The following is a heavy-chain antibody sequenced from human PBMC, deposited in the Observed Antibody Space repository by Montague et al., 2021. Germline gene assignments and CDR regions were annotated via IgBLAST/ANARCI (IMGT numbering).Heavy chain of an antibody. CDR1: GDSMNPYN. CDR2: IYSSGNT. V-gene: IGHV4-59*01. Sequence: SETLSLTCTVSGDSMNPYNWNWIPQPPSTALDWIGYIYSSGNTNYNPSLKSRVTISVDTSRHQFSLEVRSVTAADTAKYYCAREWSAFDFWGQGIMVTVSS. J-gene: IGHJ3*01. D-gene: IGHD1-26*01. CDR3: AREWSAFDF.